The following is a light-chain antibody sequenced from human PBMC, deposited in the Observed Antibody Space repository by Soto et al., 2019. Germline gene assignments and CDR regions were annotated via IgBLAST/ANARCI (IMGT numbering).Light chain of an antibody. J-gene: IGKJ3*01. CDR2: DAF. CDR1: QSVSSD. CDR3: QQRSNWPPLT. V-gene: IGKV3-11*01. Sequence: EVVLTQSPATLSLSPGERATLSCRASQSVSSDLAWYQQKPGQAPRLLIYDAFYRATGIPARFSGSGSGTDFTLTNSSLEPEDFAVYYCQQRSNWPPLTFGPGTKVDIK.